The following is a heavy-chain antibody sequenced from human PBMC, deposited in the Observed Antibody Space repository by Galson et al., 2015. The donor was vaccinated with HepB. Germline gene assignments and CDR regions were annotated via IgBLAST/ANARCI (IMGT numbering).Heavy chain of an antibody. CDR2: IYYSGST. CDR3: ASLGREDDYYYYYYMDV. CDR1: GGSISSYY. J-gene: IGHJ6*03. Sequence: LTCTVSGGSISSYYWSWIRQPPGKGPEWIGYIYYSGSTNYNPSLKSRVTISVDTSKNQFSLKLSSVTAADTAVYYCASLGREDDYYYYYYMDVWGKGTTVTVSS. V-gene: IGHV4-59*01.